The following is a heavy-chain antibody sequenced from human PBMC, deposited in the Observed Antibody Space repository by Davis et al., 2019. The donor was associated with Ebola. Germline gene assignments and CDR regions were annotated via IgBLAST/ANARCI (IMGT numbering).Heavy chain of an antibody. CDR3: ARGPRYSYKGLNWFDP. CDR2: INYSGNT. D-gene: IGHD5-18*01. V-gene: IGHV4-59*12. Sequence: SETLSLTCTVSGGSISNYYWSWIRQPPGKGLEWIGYINYSGNTNYNPSLRSRVTISLDTSKNQFSLNLTSVTAADTAVYYCARGPRYSYKGLNWFDPWGQGTLVTVSS. J-gene: IGHJ5*02. CDR1: GGSISNYY.